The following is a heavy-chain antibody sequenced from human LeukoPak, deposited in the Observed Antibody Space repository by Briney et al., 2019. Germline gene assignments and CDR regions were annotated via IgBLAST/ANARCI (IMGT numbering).Heavy chain of an antibody. CDR3: AREVYSNYSSYYYMDV. CDR2: IYSGGST. CDR1: GFTVSSNY. D-gene: IGHD4-11*01. Sequence: PGGSLRLSCPASGFTVSSNYMSWVRQALGKGLEWVSVIYSGGSTYYADSVKGRFTISRDNSKNTLYLQMNSLRAEDTAVYYCAREVYSNYSSYYYMDVWGKGTTVTVSS. J-gene: IGHJ6*03. V-gene: IGHV3-66*02.